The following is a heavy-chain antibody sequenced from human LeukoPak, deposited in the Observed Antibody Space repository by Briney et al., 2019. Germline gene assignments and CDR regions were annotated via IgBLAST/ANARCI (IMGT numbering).Heavy chain of an antibody. J-gene: IGHJ4*02. CDR1: GIFFSSYE. Sequence: GGSLRLSCAASGIFFSSYEMNWVRQAPGKGLEWVSYISSSGTTIYYADSVKGRFTISRDNPKNSLYLQMNSLRAEDTAVYYCARMDSSSWYGSFDYWGQGTLVTVSS. V-gene: IGHV3-48*03. CDR2: ISSSGTTI. CDR3: ARMDSSSWYGSFDY. D-gene: IGHD6-13*01.